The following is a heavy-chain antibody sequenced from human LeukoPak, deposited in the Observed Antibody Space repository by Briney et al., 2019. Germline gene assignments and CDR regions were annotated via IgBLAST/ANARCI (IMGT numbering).Heavy chain of an antibody. Sequence: GGSLRLSCAASGFTFSSYGMHWVRQAPGKGLEWVASMNEDGGEIHYVDSVKGRFTISRDNAKNSLYLQMNSLRAEDTAVYYCARDRGNQRGYYYYYMDVWGKGTTVTVSS. D-gene: IGHD1-14*01. CDR3: ARDRGNQRGYYYYYMDV. CDR2: MNEDGGEI. CDR1: GFTFSSYG. J-gene: IGHJ6*03. V-gene: IGHV3-7*01.